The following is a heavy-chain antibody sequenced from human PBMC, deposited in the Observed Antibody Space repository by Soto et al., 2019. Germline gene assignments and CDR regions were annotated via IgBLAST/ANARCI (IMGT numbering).Heavy chain of an antibody. D-gene: IGHD3-22*01. J-gene: IGHJ4*02. CDR3: AATARDSSGYYFPGY. Sequence: VASVKVSCKASGFTFTSSAVQWVRQARGQRLEWIGWIVVGSGNTNYAQKFQERVTITRDMSTSTAYMELSSLRSEDTAVYYCAATARDSSGYYFPGYWGQGTLVTVSS. CDR1: GFTFTSSA. CDR2: IVVGSGNT. V-gene: IGHV1-58*01.